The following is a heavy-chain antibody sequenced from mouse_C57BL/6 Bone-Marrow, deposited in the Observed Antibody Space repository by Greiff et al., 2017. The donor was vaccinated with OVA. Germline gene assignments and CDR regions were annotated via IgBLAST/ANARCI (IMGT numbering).Heavy chain of an antibody. CDR3: ASGEMVPLLDV. D-gene: IGHD2-13*01. V-gene: IGHV1-55*01. Sequence: QVTLQQSGAELVKPGASVKMSCKASGYTFTSYWITWVKQRPGQGLEWIGDIYPGSGSTNYNEKFKSKATLPVATSSSPAYMQLSRLTSEDSACYNCASGEMVPLLDVWGTGTTVTVST. J-gene: IGHJ1*03. CDR1: GYTFTSYW. CDR2: IYPGSGST.